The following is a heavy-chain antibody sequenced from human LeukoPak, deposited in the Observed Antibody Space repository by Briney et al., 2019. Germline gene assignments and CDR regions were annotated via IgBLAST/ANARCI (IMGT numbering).Heavy chain of an antibody. CDR1: GFTLTTYG. CDR2: ISHDAINK. J-gene: IGHJ4*02. D-gene: IGHD6-19*01. CDR3: AKDRIGVAAPKAYFDY. V-gene: IGHV3-30*18. Sequence: PGGSLRLSCAVSGFTLTTYGMHCVRQAPGKGLEWVAVISHDAINKDYADSVKGRFTISRDTAKNTVSLQMNSLRVEDTAVYCCAKDRIGVAAPKAYFDYWGQGTLVTVSS.